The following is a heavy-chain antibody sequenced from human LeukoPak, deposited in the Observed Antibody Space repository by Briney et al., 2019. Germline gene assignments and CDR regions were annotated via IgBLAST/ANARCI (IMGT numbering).Heavy chain of an antibody. V-gene: IGHV5-51*01. J-gene: IGHJ5*02. CDR1: AYSFTSYW. CDR2: IYPGDSDT. CDR3: ARRLIPDWFDP. Sequence: AESLQISCKGSAYSFTSYWIGWVRQMPGNRLEWMGSIYPGDSDTRYSPSSQGQVTISADKPISTAYLQWSSLKPSDTAMYYCARRLIPDWFDPWGQGTLGTVSS.